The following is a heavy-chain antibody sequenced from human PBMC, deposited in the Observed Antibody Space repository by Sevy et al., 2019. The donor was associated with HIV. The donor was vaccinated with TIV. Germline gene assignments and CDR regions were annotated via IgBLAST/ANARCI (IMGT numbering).Heavy chain of an antibody. V-gene: IGHV3-9*01. CDR1: GFTFNGYA. CDR3: AKDTRDYYYYGMDV. J-gene: IGHJ6*02. CDR2: ISWNSGSI. Sequence: GGSLRLSCAASGFTFNGYAMHWVRQAPGKGLEWVSGISWNSGSIGYADSVKGRFTISRDNAKNPLYLQMNSLRAEDTAFYYCAKDTRDYYYYGMDVWGQGTTVTVSS.